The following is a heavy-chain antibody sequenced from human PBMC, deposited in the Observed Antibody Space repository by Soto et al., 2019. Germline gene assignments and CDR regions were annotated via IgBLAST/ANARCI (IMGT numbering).Heavy chain of an antibody. J-gene: IGHJ4*02. Sequence: GESLKISCKGSGYSFTSYWIGGVRQMPGKGLEWVGGIDPGDSDTRYSPSFQGQVTISADKSISTAYLQWSSLKASDTAMYYCARLGLVAVAADWGQGTMVTVSS. V-gene: IGHV5-51*01. CDR3: ARLGLVAVAAD. CDR2: IDPGDSDT. CDR1: GYSFTSYW. D-gene: IGHD6-19*01.